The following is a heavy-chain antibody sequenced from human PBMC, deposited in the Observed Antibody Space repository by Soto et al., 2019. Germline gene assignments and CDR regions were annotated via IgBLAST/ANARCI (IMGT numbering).Heavy chain of an antibody. V-gene: IGHV3-11*01. CDR2: ISSSGSTI. CDR1: GFTFSDYY. J-gene: IGHJ4*02. CDR3: ARDSSQRRYDSSDLDY. Sequence: GGSLRLSCAASGFTFSDYYMSWIRQAPGKGLEWVSYISSSGSTIYYADSVKGRFTISRDNAKNSLYLQMNSLRAEDTAVYYCARDSSQRRYDSSDLDYWGQGTLVTVSS. D-gene: IGHD3-22*01.